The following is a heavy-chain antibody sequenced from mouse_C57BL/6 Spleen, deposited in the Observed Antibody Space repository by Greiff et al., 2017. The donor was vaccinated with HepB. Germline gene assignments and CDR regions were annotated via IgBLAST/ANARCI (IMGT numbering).Heavy chain of an antibody. V-gene: IGHV1-55*01. CDR1: GYTFTSYW. J-gene: IGHJ4*01. CDR2: IYPGSGST. Sequence: QVQLQQPGAELVKPGASVKMSCKASGYTFTSYWITWVKQRPGQGLEWIGDIYPGSGSTNYNEKFKSKATLTVDTSSSTAYMQLSSLTSEDSAVYYCARGYYSKGYYAMDYWGQGTSVTVSS. CDR3: ARGYYSKGYYAMDY. D-gene: IGHD2-5*01.